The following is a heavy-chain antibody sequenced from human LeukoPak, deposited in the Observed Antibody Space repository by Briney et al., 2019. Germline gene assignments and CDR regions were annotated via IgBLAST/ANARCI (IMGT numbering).Heavy chain of an antibody. D-gene: IGHD2-15*01. CDR2: IYYSGNT. J-gene: IGHJ4*02. CDR3: ARNSCPSGSCYDNRGYFDY. V-gene: IGHV4-38-2*02. CDR1: GYSISSGYY. Sequence: SETVSLTCTVSGYSISSGYYWAWIRQPPGKGLEWIGSIYYSGNTYYNPSLKSRVTISLDTSKNQFSLKLSSVTAADTAVYYCARNSCPSGSCYDNRGYFDYWGQGTLVTVSS.